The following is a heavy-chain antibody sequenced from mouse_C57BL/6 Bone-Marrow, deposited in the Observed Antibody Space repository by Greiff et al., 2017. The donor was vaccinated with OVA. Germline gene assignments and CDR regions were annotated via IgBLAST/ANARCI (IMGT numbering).Heavy chain of an antibody. CDR1: GFTFSDYG. D-gene: IGHD1-1*01. Sequence: DVKLVESGGGLVKPGGSLKLSCAASGFTFSDYGMHWVRQAPEKGLEWVAYISSGSSTIYYADTVKGRFTISRDNAKNTLFLQMTSLRSEDTAMYYCANVVADENYYAMDYWGQGTSVTVSS. J-gene: IGHJ4*01. CDR2: ISSGSSTI. CDR3: ANVVADENYYAMDY. V-gene: IGHV5-17*01.